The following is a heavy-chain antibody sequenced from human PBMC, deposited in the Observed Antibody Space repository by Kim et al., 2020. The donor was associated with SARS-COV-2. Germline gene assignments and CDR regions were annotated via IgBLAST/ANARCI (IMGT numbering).Heavy chain of an antibody. Sequence: ASVKVSCKASGYTFTGYYMHWVRQAPGQGLEWMGWINPNSGGTNYAQKFQGWVTMTRDTSISTAYMALSRLRSDDTAVYYCARDSEPYNWNDVAYYYYGMDVWGQGTTVTVSS. D-gene: IGHD1-1*01. CDR1: GYTFTGYY. CDR2: INPNSGGT. CDR3: ARDSEPYNWNDVAYYYYGMDV. V-gene: IGHV1-2*04. J-gene: IGHJ6*02.